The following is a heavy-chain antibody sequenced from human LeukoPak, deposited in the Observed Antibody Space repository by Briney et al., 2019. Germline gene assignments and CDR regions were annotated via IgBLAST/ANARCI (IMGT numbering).Heavy chain of an antibody. CDR2: ISSSSSYI. D-gene: IGHD3-9*01. V-gene: IGHV3-21*01. CDR1: GFTFSSYS. J-gene: IGHJ4*02. Sequence: GGSLRLSCAASGFTFSSYSMNWVRQAPGKGLEWVSSISSSSSYIYYADSVKGRFTISRDNAKNSLYLQMNSLRAEDTAVYYCARDVRILTGQFDYWGQGTLVTVSS. CDR3: ARDVRILTGQFDY.